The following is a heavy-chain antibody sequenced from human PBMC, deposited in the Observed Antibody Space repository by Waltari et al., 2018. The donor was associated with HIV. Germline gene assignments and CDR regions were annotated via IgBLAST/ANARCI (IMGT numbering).Heavy chain of an antibody. V-gene: IGHV4-34*01. D-gene: IGHD6-13*01. CDR1: GGSFSGYY. Sequence: QVQLQQWGAGLLKPSETLSLTCAVYGGSFSGYYWSWIRQPPGKGLEWIGEINHSGSTNYNPSLKSRVTISVDTSKNQFSLKLSSVTAADTAVYYCARGTAAPFPYYYYGMDVWGQGTTVTVSS. J-gene: IGHJ6*02. CDR3: ARGTAAPFPYYYYGMDV. CDR2: INHSGST.